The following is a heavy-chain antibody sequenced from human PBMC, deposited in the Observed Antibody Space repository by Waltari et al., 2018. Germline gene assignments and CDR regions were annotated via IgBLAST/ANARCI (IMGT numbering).Heavy chain of an antibody. CDR1: GRTFSSYA. D-gene: IGHD1-1*01. CDR2: FIPLLRIA. J-gene: IGHJ4*02. CDR3: ANLGRSLRPGAGTTSGVFDY. Sequence: HVQLVQSGAEVKKPRSSVNVSCKASGRTFSSYAISWVRQAPGQGLEWMGGFIPLLRIANYAQAFPGTVTIPWDESTNTAYRELSRLRTEDTAVYYCANLGRSLRPGAGTTSGVFDYWGQGTMVTVSS. V-gene: IGHV1-69*10.